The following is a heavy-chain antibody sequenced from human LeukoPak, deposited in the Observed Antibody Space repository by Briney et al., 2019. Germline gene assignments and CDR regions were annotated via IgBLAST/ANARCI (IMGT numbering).Heavy chain of an antibody. J-gene: IGHJ6*03. D-gene: IGHD3-10*01. CDR3: ARGKITMIRGVTIRKGPPEDYYYMDV. V-gene: IGHV1-18*01. CDR1: GYTFTSYG. Sequence: GPVKVSCKASGYTFTSYGISWVRQAPGQGLEWMGWISAYNGNTNYAQKLQGRVTMTTDTSTSTAYMELRSLRSDDTAVYYCARGKITMIRGVTIRKGPPEDYYYMDVWGKGTTVTVSS. CDR2: ISAYNGNT.